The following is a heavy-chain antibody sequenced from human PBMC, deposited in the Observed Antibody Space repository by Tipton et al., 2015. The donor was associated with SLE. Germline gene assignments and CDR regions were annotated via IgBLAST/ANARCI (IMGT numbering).Heavy chain of an antibody. V-gene: IGHV4-61*02. D-gene: IGHD2-2*02. Sequence: TLSLTCTVSGGSISSGFYYWSWIRQPAGKGLEWIGRIYVSGSTNYNPSLKSRVTISADTSKNLFSLELRSVTAADTAVYYCVRALWLDKDFAVVPPGIRLRAFDIWGQGTMVTVSS. CDR3: VRALWLDKDFAVVPPGIRLRAFDI. J-gene: IGHJ3*02. CDR1: GGSISSGFYY. CDR2: IYVSGST.